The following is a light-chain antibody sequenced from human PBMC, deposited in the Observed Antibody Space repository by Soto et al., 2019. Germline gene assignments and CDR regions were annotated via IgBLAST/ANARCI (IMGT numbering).Light chain of an antibody. CDR2: DVS. CDR1: GSDVGGYNY. J-gene: IGLJ2*01. CDR3: SSYTSASTPLV. Sequence: QSVLTQPASVSGSPGQSITISCTGTGSDVGGYNYVSWYQQHPGKAPKVMIYDVSNRPSGVSNRFSGSKSGNTASLTISGLQAEDEADYYCSSYTSASTPLVFVGGTKLTVL. V-gene: IGLV2-14*01.